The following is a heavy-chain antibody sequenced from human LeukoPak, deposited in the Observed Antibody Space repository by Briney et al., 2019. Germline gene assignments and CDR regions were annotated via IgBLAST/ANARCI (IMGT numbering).Heavy chain of an antibody. V-gene: IGHV3-30-3*01. CDR2: VSYDGSNK. CDR3: ATPRAYGGNPFDY. D-gene: IGHD4-23*01. Sequence: GGSLRLSCAASGFTFSSYAMHWVRQAPGKGLEWVAVVSYDGSNKYYADSVKGRFTISRDNSKNTLYLQMNSLRAEDTAVYYCATPRAYGGNPFDYWGQGTLVTVSS. CDR1: GFTFSSYA. J-gene: IGHJ4*02.